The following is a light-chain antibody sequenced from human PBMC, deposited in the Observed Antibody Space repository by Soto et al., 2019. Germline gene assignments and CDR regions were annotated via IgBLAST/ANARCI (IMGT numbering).Light chain of an antibody. Sequence: IQMTQSPSSLSASVGDRVTLTCRASQGIRSALGWYQQKPGKAPKLLIYKASSLESGVPSRFSGSGSGTEFTLTISSLQPDDFATYYCQQYNSYSRTFGQGTKVDI. CDR1: QGIRSA. J-gene: IGKJ1*01. CDR3: QQYNSYSRT. CDR2: KAS. V-gene: IGKV1-5*03.